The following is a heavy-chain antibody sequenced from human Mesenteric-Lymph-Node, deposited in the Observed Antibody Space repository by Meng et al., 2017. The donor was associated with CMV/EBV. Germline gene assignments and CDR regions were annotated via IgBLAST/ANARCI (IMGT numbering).Heavy chain of an antibody. D-gene: IGHD3-22*01. J-gene: IGHJ4*02. V-gene: IGHV3-9*01. CDR2: ISWNSGEI. Sequence: GGSLRLSCAASGFAFDDHAMHWVRQVPGKGLEWVAVISWNSGEIDYADSVKGRFAISRDNAKNSLFLQMSSLRAEDTALYYCARDYHYSSSGPLDYWGQGTLVTVSS. CDR1: GFAFDDHA. CDR3: ARDYHYSSSGPLDY.